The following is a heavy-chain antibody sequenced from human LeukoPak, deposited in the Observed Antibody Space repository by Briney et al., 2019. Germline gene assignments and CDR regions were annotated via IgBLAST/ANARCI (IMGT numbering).Heavy chain of an antibody. V-gene: IGHV4-34*01. Sequence: SETLSLTCAVYGGSFSGYYWSWIRQPSGKGLEWIGEINHSGSTNYNPSLKSRVTISVDTSKNQFSLKLSSVTAADTAVYYCARGGGGYYYCYFDYWGQGTLVTVSS. D-gene: IGHD3-22*01. CDR2: INHSGST. CDR3: ARGGGGYYYCYFDY. J-gene: IGHJ4*02. CDR1: GGSFSGYY.